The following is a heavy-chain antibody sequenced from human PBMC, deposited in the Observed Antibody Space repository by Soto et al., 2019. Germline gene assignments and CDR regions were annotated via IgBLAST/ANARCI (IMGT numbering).Heavy chain of an antibody. CDR3: ARHSDCGGDCALTYYYYGMDV. D-gene: IGHD2-21*02. J-gene: IGHJ6*02. V-gene: IGHV5-51*01. Sequence: GESLKISCKGSGYSFTSYWIGWVRQMPGKGLEWMGIIYPGDSDTRYSPSFQGQVTISADKSISTAYLQWSSLKASDTTMYYCARHSDCGGDCALTYYYYGMDVWGQGTTVTVSS. CDR2: IYPGDSDT. CDR1: GYSFTSYW.